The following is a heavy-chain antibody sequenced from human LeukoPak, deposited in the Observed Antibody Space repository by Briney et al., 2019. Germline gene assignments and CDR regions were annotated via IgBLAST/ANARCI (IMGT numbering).Heavy chain of an antibody. CDR2: IYYSGST. CDR1: GGSISSSSYY. D-gene: IGHD3-10*01. J-gene: IGHJ5*02. V-gene: IGHV4-39*07. Sequence: SETLSLTCTVSGGSISSSSYYWGWIRQPPGKGLEWIGSIYYSGSTNYNPSLKSRVTMSVDTSKNQFSLKLSSVTAADTAVYYCARDAWPPGPGYNWFDPWGQGTLVTVSS. CDR3: ARDAWPPGPGYNWFDP.